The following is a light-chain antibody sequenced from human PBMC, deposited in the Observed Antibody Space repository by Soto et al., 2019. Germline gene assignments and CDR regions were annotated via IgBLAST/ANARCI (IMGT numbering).Light chain of an antibody. J-gene: IGLJ2*01. CDR2: DVS. V-gene: IGLV2-11*01. Sequence: QSVLTQPRSVSGSPGQSVTISCTGTSSDVGGYNYVSWYQKHPGKAPKIMIYDVSKRPSGVPDRFSGSKSGNTASLTISGLQAEDEADYFCCSYAGSYTVVFGGGTKLTVL. CDR1: SSDVGGYNY. CDR3: CSYAGSYTVV.